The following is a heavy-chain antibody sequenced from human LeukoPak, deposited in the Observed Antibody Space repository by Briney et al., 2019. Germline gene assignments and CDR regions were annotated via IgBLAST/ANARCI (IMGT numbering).Heavy chain of an antibody. CDR1: GGTFSSYA. V-gene: IGHV1-69*04. CDR3: ARGPGIAVAGTADY. Sequence: SVKVSCKASGGTFSSYAISWVRQAPGQGLEWMGRIIPILGIANYAQKFQGRVTITADKSTSTAYMELSSLRSEDTAVYYCARGPGIAVAGTADYWGQGTLVTVSS. J-gene: IGHJ4*02. CDR2: IIPILGIA. D-gene: IGHD6-19*01.